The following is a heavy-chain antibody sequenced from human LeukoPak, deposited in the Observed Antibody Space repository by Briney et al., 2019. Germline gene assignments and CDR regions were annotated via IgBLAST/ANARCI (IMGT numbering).Heavy chain of an antibody. CDR1: GFTFSNYA. D-gene: IGHD3-10*01. V-gene: IGHV3-30*01. CDR2: ISSGGTYE. CDR3: ARDSTYYYDSGSSGPHYFDN. J-gene: IGHJ4*02. Sequence: GKSLRVSCAASGFTFSNYAMHWVRQAPGKGLEWVSLISSGGTYEYYADSVKGRFTISRDNSKNTLYLQLNSLRAEDTAVYYCARDSTYYYDSGSSGPHYFDNWGQGTLVTVSS.